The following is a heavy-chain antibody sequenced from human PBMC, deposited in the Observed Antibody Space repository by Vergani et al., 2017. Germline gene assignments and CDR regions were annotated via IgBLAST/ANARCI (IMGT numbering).Heavy chain of an antibody. Sequence: QVQLVQSGAEVKKPGASVKVSCKASGYTFTSYGISWVRQAPGQGLEWMGWISAYNGNTNYAQKLQGRVTMTTDTSTSTAYMELRSLRSDDTAVYYCARDQSPAITRARRYYYYYGMDVWGQGTTVTVSS. CDR2: ISAYNGNT. CDR3: ARDQSPAITRARRYYYYYGMDV. CDR1: GYTFTSYG. V-gene: IGHV1-18*01. J-gene: IGHJ6*02. D-gene: IGHD6-25*01.